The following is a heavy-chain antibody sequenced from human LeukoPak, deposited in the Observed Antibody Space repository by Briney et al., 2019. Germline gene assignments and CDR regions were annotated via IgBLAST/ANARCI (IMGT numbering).Heavy chain of an antibody. V-gene: IGHV4-31*03. D-gene: IGHD5-12*01. J-gene: IGHJ4*02. CDR1: GGSISSGDYY. Sequence: KSSETLSLTCTVSGGSISSGDYYWSWIRQPPGKGLEWIGYIYYSGSTYYNPSLKSRVTISVDTSKNQFSLKLSSVTAADTAVYYCARVPPGIVATNYFDYWGQGTLVTVSS. CDR3: ARVPPGIVATNYFDY. CDR2: IYYSGST.